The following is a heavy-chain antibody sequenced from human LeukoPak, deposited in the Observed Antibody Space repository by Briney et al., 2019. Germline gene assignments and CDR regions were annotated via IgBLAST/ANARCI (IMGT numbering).Heavy chain of an antibody. J-gene: IGHJ6*02. CDR2: ISSAGSTI. CDR1: GITFSGYD. CDR3: ARYFHGMDV. Sequence: GGSLRLSCAASGITFSGYDMNWVRQAPGKGLERVSYISSAGSTIYYADSVKGRFTISRDNAKNSLYLQMNSLRDEDTAVYYCARYFHGMDVWGQGTTVTVFS. D-gene: IGHD3-9*01. V-gene: IGHV3-48*02.